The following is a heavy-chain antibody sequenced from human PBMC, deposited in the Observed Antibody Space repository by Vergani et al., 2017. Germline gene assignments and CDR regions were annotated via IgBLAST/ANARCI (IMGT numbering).Heavy chain of an antibody. J-gene: IGHJ3*02. D-gene: IGHD6-19*01. V-gene: IGHV3-23*01. CDR3: AKVGRSEVAGTFGAFDI. CDR2: LSASDRLT. CDR1: GFIFSTYA. Sequence: EVQLLESGGDLVQPGGSLRLSCTASGFIFSTYAMSWVRQAPGKGLEWVSTLSASDRLTHYADSVKGRFTISRDISKNTLFLHMNSLRPEDTAVYYCAKVGRSEVAGTFGAFDIWGQGAMVTVSS.